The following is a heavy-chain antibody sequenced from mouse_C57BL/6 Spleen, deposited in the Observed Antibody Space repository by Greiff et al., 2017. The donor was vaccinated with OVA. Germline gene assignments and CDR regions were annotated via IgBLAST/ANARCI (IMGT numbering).Heavy chain of an antibody. Sequence: EVQLQQSGGGLVQPGGSMKLSCVASGFTFSNYWMNWVRQSPEKGLEWVAQIRLKSDNYATHYAESVKGRFTISRDDSKSSVYLQMNNLRAEDTGIYYCTGYRAWFAYWGQGTLVTVSA. CDR2: IRLKSDNYAT. J-gene: IGHJ3*01. CDR1: GFTFSNYW. V-gene: IGHV6-3*01. CDR3: TGYRAWFAY.